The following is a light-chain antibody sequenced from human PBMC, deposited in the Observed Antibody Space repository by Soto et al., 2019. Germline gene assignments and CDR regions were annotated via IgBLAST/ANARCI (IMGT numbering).Light chain of an antibody. CDR3: QQYNLYPET. V-gene: IGKV1-5*01. CDR1: QTNSSW. CDR2: HAS. Sequence: DIQMTQSPSTLSASVGDRVTITCRASQTNSSWLAWYQQKPGKAPKLLIYHASSLESGVPSRFSGSGSGTEFTLTISSLQPDDFATYYCQQYNLYPETFGQGTKVEIK. J-gene: IGKJ1*01.